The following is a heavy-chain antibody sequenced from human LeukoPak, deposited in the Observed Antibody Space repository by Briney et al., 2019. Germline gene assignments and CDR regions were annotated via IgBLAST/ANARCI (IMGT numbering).Heavy chain of an antibody. CDR1: GFTFSSYW. J-gene: IGHJ4*02. Sequence: GGSLRLSCAATGFTFSSYWMHWVRQAPGKGLVWVSRINSDGSSTSYADSVKGRFTISRDNSKNTLYPQMNSLRAEDTAVYYCARDGEAMVYFDYWGQGTLVTVSS. CDR2: INSDGSST. D-gene: IGHD5-18*01. V-gene: IGHV3-74*01. CDR3: ARDGEAMVYFDY.